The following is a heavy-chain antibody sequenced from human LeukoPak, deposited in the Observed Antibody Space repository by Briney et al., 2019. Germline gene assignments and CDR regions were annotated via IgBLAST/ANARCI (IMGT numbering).Heavy chain of an antibody. CDR1: VGSISSYY. V-gene: IGHV4-4*07. CDR3: ARQARGNWFDP. J-gene: IGHJ5*02. D-gene: IGHD3-10*01. CDR2: IYPSGST. Sequence: SETLSLTCTVSVGSISSYYWSWIRQPAGKGLEWIGRIYPSGSTNYNPSLKSRVTISVDTSKNQISLKLSSVTAADTAVYYCARQARGNWFDPWGQGTLVTVSS.